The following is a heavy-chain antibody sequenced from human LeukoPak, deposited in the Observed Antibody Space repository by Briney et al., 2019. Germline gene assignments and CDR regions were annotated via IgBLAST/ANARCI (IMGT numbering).Heavy chain of an antibody. V-gene: IGHV3-74*01. CDR1: GFTFGSSW. J-gene: IGHJ6*03. Sequence: GGSLRLSCAASGFTFGSSWMHWVRQTPEKGLVWVSRITTDGSSTNYADSVKGRFTISRDNAKNTLYLQMYSLRAEDTAVYYCSRGPWYYMDVWGKGTTVTVSS. CDR2: ITTDGSST. CDR3: SRGPWYYMDV.